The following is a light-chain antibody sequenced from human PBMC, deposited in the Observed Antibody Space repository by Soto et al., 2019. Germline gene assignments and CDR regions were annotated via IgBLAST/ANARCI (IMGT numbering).Light chain of an antibody. J-gene: IGLJ2*01. CDR2: NVS. CDR1: SSDIGAYTY. CDR3: CSYAGTDTVV. Sequence: QSVLTQPRSVSGSPGQSVTFSCTGTSSDIGAYTYVSWYQHHPGEAPKLIIYNVSERPSGVPDRFSGSKSDNTASLTISGLQPEDEADYHCCSYAGTDTVVFGGGTKLTVL. V-gene: IGLV2-11*01.